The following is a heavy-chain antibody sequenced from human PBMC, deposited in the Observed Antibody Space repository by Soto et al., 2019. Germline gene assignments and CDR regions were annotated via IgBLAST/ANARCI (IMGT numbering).Heavy chain of an antibody. D-gene: IGHD2-21*01. CDR3: AHRIVARGLDY. CDR2: IYWDGDK. Sequence: QITLKESGPTLVKPTQTLTLTCTFSGFSLSTSGVGVGWTRQPPGKALEWLAIIYWDGDKYFSPSLKSRVTISKDTSKTQVVLTMTNMDPVDTATYYCAHRIVARGLDYWGQGTLVTVSS. V-gene: IGHV2-5*02. CDR1: GFSLSTSGVG. J-gene: IGHJ4*02.